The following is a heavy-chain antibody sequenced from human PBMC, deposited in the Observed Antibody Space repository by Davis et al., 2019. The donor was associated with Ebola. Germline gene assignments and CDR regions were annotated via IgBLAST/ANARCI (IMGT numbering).Heavy chain of an antibody. Sequence: GSLRLSCAVYGGSFSGYYWSWIRQPPGKGLEWIGEINHSGSTNYNPSLKSRVTISVDTSKNQFSLKLSSVTGADTAVYYCARLLMVAGKFDYWGQGTLVTVSS. J-gene: IGHJ4*02. CDR1: GGSFSGYY. CDR2: INHSGST. V-gene: IGHV4-34*01. CDR3: ARLLMVAGKFDY. D-gene: IGHD2-15*01.